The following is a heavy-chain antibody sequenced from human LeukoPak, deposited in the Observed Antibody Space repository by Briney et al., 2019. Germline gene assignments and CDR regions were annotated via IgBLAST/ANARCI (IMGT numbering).Heavy chain of an antibody. CDR2: IYYSGST. V-gene: IGHV4-31*03. CDR3: ARRNPLLGYFDL. CDR1: GGSISSGGYY. Sequence: SQTLSLTCTVSGGSISSGGYYWSWIRQHPGKGLEWIGYIYYSGSTYYNPSLKSRVTISVDTSKKQFSLKLSSVTAADTAVYYCARRNPLLGYFDLWGRGTLVTVSS. J-gene: IGHJ2*01.